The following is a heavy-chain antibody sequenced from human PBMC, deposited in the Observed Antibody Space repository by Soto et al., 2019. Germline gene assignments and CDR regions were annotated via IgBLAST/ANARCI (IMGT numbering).Heavy chain of an antibody. V-gene: IGHV1-18*01. CDR2: ISAYNGNT. D-gene: IGHD3-3*01. CDR3: AREGSPPTIFGVVSYDY. J-gene: IGHJ4*02. CDR1: GYTFTSYG. Sequence: QVQLVQSGAEVKKPGASVKVSCKASGYTFTSYGISWVRQAPGQGIEWMGWISAYNGNTNYAQKLQGRVTMTTDTSTSTAYMELRRRRSDDTAVYYCAREGSPPTIFGVVSYDYWGQGTLVTVSS.